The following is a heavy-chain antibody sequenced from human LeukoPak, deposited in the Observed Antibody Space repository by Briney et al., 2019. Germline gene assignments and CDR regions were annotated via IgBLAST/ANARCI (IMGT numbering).Heavy chain of an antibody. Sequence: SETLSLTCAVSGYSISSGYYWGWIRQPPGKGLEWIGSIYHSGSTYYNPSLKSRVTISVDTSKNQFSLKLSSVTAADTAVYYCVAAVTMDNWFAPWGQGTLVTVSS. V-gene: IGHV4-38-2*01. J-gene: IGHJ5*02. CDR2: IYHSGST. D-gene: IGHD4-17*01. CDR1: GYSISSGYY. CDR3: VAAVTMDNWFAP.